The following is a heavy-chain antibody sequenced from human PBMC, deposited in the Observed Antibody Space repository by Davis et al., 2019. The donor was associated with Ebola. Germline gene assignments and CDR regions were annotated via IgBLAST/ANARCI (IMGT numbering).Heavy chain of an antibody. CDR1: GYTFTSYY. CDR2: INPSGGST. Sequence: ASVKVSCKASGYTFTSYYMHWVRQAPGQGLEWMGIINPSGGSTSYAQKFQGRVIMTRDTSTSTVYMELSSLRSEDTAVYYCARDFQVFGVVMDWFDPWGQGTLVTVSS. V-gene: IGHV1-46*01. J-gene: IGHJ5*02. CDR3: ARDFQVFGVVMDWFDP. D-gene: IGHD3-3*01.